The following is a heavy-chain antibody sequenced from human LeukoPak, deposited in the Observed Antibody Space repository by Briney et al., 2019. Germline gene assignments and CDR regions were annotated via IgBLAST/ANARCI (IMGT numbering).Heavy chain of an antibody. J-gene: IGHJ3*01. D-gene: IGHD2-15*01. CDR3: ARHAVVGLVVAATVG. CDR1: GYSFTSYW. CDR2: IDPSDSYT. Sequence: GESLKISCKGSGYSFTSYWISWVRQMPGKGLEWMGRIDPSDSYTNYSPSIQGHVTISADKSISTAYLQWSSLKASDTAMYYCARHAVVGLVVAATVGWGQGTMVTVSS. V-gene: IGHV5-10-1*01.